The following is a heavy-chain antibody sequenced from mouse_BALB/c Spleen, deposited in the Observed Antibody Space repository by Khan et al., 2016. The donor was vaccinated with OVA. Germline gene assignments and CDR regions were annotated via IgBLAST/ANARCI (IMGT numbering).Heavy chain of an antibody. V-gene: IGHV3-2*02. J-gene: IGHJ3*01. Sequence: EVKLLESGPGLVKPSQSLSLTCTVTGYSITSDYAWNWIRQFPGNKLEWMGYISYSGSTSYTPSLKSRLSLTRDTSKNQFFLQLNSVTTEDTATYYCERGRAYWGQGTLVTVSA. D-gene: IGHD3-3*01. CDR3: ERGRAY. CDR1: GYSITSDYA. CDR2: ISYSGST.